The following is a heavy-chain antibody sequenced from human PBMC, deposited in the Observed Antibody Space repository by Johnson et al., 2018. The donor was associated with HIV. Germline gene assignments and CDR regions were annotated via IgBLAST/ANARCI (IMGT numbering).Heavy chain of an antibody. D-gene: IGHD6-13*01. V-gene: IGHV3-15*01. Sequence: VQLVESGGGLVKPGGSLRLSCAASGFTFRNAWMSWVRQAPGKGVEWVGHIKSKTDGGTTDYVAPVNGRFTISRDDSKNTLYLRMNSLKTEDTAVYYCTTDPIAADGHDAFDIWGQGTMVSVSS. CDR3: TTDPIAADGHDAFDI. J-gene: IGHJ3*02. CDR1: GFTFRNAW. CDR2: IKSKTDGGTT.